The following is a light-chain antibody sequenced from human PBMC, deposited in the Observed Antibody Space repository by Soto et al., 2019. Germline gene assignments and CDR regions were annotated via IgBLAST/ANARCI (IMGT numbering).Light chain of an antibody. CDR1: QSVSSSY. Sequence: EIVMTQSPATLSLSPWERATLSCRASQSVSSSYLAWYQQKPGQAPRLLIYGASTRATGIPARFSGSGSGTEFTLTISSLQSEDFAVYYCQQYNNWLITFGQGTRLEIK. CDR2: GAS. J-gene: IGKJ5*01. CDR3: QQYNNWLIT. V-gene: IGKV3-15*01.